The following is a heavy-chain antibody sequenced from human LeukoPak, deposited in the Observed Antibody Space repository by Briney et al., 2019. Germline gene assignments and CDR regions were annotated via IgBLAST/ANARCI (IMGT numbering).Heavy chain of an antibody. CDR1: GYTFTSYG. V-gene: IGHV1-18*01. Sequence: ASVKVSCKASGYTFTSYGISWVRQASGQGLEWMGWISAYNGNTNYAQKLQGRVTMTTDTSTSTAYMELRSLRSDDTAVYYCAREGPLRYFDWLLYGGGYYFDYWGQGTLVTVSS. CDR2: ISAYNGNT. J-gene: IGHJ4*02. CDR3: AREGPLRYFDWLLYGGGYYFDY. D-gene: IGHD3-9*01.